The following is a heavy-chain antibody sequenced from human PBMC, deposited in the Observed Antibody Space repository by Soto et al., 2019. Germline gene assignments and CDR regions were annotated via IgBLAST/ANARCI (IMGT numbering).Heavy chain of an antibody. V-gene: IGHV3-48*02. CDR1: GFTFSSYS. CDR2: ISSSSSTI. D-gene: IGHD5-18*01. Sequence: EVQLVESGGGLVQPGGSLRLSCAASGFTFSSYSMNWVRQAPGKGLEWVSYISSSSSTIYYADSVKGRFTISRDNPENALYMKMNSLRDEDTAVYYCAGADSEEYYYYFGMDVWGQGTTVTVSS. CDR3: AGADSEEYYYYFGMDV. J-gene: IGHJ6*02.